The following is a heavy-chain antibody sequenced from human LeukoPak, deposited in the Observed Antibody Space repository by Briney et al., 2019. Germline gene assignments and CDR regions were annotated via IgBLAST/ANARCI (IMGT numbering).Heavy chain of an antibody. J-gene: IGHJ4*02. Sequence: GGSLRLSRAASGFTFSSYWIHWVRQVPGKGLVWVSRIKDGGTTTDYADSVKGRFTISRDDAKNTLYLQMNSLRAEDTAVYYCTTIRPGYWGQGTLVTVSP. V-gene: IGHV3-74*01. CDR2: IKDGGTTT. D-gene: IGHD5-12*01. CDR3: TTIRPGY. CDR1: GFTFSSYW.